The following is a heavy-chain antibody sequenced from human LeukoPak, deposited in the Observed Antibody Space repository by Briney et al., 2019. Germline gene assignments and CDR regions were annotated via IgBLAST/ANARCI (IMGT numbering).Heavy chain of an antibody. Sequence: SQTLSLTCTVSGGSISSGDYCWSWIRQPPGKGLEWIGYIYYSGSTYYNPSLKSRVTISVDTSKNQFSLKLSSVTAADTAVYYCARYHYYSNWFDPWGQGTLVTVSS. CDR2: IYYSGST. CDR1: GGSISSGDYC. CDR3: ARYHYYSNWFDP. V-gene: IGHV4-30-4*01. J-gene: IGHJ5*02. D-gene: IGHD4-11*01.